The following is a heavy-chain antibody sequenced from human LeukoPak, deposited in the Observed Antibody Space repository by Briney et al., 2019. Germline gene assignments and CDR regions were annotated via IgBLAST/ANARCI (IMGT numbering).Heavy chain of an antibody. J-gene: IGHJ4*02. V-gene: IGHV4-61*02. D-gene: IGHD4-11*01. CDR3: ARDYSNYILDY. Sequence: SQTLSLTCSVSGGSISSGGYYWNWIRQPAGKGLEWIGRIYTTGTTDYNPSLKSRVTIFQDTSKNQFSLNLTSVTAADTAVYYCARDYSNYILDYWGRGALVTVSS. CDR2: IYTTGTT. CDR1: GGSISSGGYY.